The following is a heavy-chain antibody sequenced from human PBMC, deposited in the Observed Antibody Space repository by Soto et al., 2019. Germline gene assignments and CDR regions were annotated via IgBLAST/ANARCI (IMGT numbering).Heavy chain of an antibody. Sequence: QVQLVQSGAEVRKPGSSVKVSCKASGGTFTTYDISWVRQAPGQGLEWMGGIIPLFDATKYAQKFQGRVTITADKSTGTAYMELSSLRSEDTAMYSCARFRSSSWYNGTFYFDSWGQGTLVTVSS. CDR2: IIPLFDAT. CDR3: ARFRSSSWYNGTFYFDS. V-gene: IGHV1-69*06. J-gene: IGHJ4*02. D-gene: IGHD6-19*01. CDR1: GGTFTTYD.